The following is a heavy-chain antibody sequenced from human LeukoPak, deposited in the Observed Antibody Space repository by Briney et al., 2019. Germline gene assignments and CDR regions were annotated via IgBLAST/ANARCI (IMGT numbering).Heavy chain of an antibody. CDR2: IYSGGAT. Sequence: GGSLRLSCAASGFTVSNNYVRWVRQAPGKGLEWVSLIYSGGATFYADAVKGRFTISRDGSKNTLYLQMNSLRAEDTAVYYCARDPPAVAANTYGWGQGTLVTVSS. V-gene: IGHV3-66*01. CDR1: GFTVSNNY. J-gene: IGHJ4*02. CDR3: ARDPPAVAANTYG. D-gene: IGHD6-6*01.